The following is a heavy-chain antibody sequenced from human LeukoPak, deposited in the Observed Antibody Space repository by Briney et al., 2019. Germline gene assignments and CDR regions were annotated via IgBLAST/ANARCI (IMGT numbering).Heavy chain of an antibody. D-gene: IGHD6-25*01. CDR1: GFTVSSNY. CDR2: IYSGGNT. V-gene: IGHV3-53*01. CDR3: ARGLIAAGYYYYGMDV. J-gene: IGHJ6*02. Sequence: GGSLRLSCAASGFTVSSNYMSWVRQAPGKGLEWVSVIYSGGNTYYADSVKGRFTISRDNSKNTLYLQMNSLRAEDTAVYYCARGLIAAGYYYYGMDVWGQGTTVTVSS.